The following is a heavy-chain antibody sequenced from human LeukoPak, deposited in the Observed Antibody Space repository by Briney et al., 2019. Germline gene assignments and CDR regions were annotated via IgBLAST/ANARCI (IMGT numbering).Heavy chain of an antibody. J-gene: IGHJ4*02. Sequence: PGGSLRLSCAASGFTFSSYAMHWVRQAPGKGLEWIGYIYYSGSTNYNPSLKSRVTISVDTSKNQFSLKLSSVTAADTAVYYCARGYSSSWSYFDYWGQGTLVTVSS. CDR2: IYYSGST. D-gene: IGHD6-13*01. CDR1: GFTFSSYA. CDR3: ARGYSSSWSYFDY. V-gene: IGHV4-59*01.